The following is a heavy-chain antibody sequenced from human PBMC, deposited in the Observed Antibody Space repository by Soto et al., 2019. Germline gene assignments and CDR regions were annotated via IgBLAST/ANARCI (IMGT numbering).Heavy chain of an antibody. J-gene: IGHJ3*02. Sequence: PGGSLRLSCAASGFTFSDYYMSWIRQAPGKGLEWVSYISSSGSTIYYADSVKGRFTISRDNAKNSLYLQMNSLRAEDTAVYYCAGDVSSGPEDAFDIWGQGTMVTVSS. V-gene: IGHV3-11*01. CDR2: ISSSGSTI. D-gene: IGHD3-22*01. CDR1: GFTFSDYY. CDR3: AGDVSSGPEDAFDI.